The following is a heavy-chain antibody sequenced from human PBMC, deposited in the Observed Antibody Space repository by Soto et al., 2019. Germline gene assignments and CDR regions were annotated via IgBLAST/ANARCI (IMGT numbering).Heavy chain of an antibody. J-gene: IGHJ4*02. CDR3: GRGLWRKEFDY. D-gene: IGHD2-21*01. Sequence: SETLSLTCAVSDGSFSSYYWNWIRQPPGKGLEWIGHINHSGNTNYNPSLKSRVTISVDTSKNQFSLKLSSVTAADTAVYYCGRGLWRKEFDYWGQGTLVTVSS. CDR2: INHSGNT. CDR1: DGSFSSYY. V-gene: IGHV4-34*01.